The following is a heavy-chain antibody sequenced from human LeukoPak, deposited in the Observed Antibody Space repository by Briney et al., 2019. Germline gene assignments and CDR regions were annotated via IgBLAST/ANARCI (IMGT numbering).Heavy chain of an antibody. CDR1: GFTFSSYG. CDR3: AKDGPYGDYSFDY. V-gene: IGHV3-30*02. D-gene: IGHD4-17*01. Sequence: GGSLRLSCAASGFTFSSYGMHWVRQAPGKGLEWVAFIRYDGSNKYYADSVKGRFTISRDNSKNTLYLQMNSLRAEDTAVYYCAKDGPYGDYSFDYWGQGTLVTVSS. CDR2: IRYDGSNK. J-gene: IGHJ4*02.